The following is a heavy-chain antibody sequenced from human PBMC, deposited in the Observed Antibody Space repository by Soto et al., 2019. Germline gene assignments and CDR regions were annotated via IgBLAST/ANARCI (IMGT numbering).Heavy chain of an antibody. CDR2: INAGNGNT. Sequence: QVQLVQSGAEVKKPGASVKVSCKASGYTFTSYAMHWVRQAPGQRLEWMGWINAGNGNTKYSQKFQGRVTITRDTSASTTYMELSSLRSEDTAVYDCARGVVRGVTYNWVDPWGQGTLVTVSS. V-gene: IGHV1-3*01. CDR1: GYTFTSYA. D-gene: IGHD3-10*01. CDR3: ARGVVRGVTYNWVDP. J-gene: IGHJ5*02.